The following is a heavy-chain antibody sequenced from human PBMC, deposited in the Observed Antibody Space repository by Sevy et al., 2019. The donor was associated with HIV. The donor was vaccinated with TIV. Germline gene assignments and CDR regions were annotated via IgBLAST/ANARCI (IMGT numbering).Heavy chain of an antibody. V-gene: IGHV3-73*01. CDR3: TRLTGDPGWYFDL. CDR1: GFTFTGSA. J-gene: IGHJ2*01. Sequence: GGSLRLSCAASGFTFTGSAMHWVRQASGKGLEWVGRIRGKPNNYAKAYAASVKGRFTISRDDSDSTAYLQINNLKTEDTALYYCTRLTGDPGWYFDLWGRGTLVTVSS. D-gene: IGHD7-27*01. CDR2: IRGKPNNYAK.